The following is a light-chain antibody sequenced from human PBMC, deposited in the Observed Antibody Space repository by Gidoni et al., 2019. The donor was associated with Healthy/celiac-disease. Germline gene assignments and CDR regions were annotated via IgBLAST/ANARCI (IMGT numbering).Light chain of an antibody. CDR3: QQSYSTPLT. J-gene: IGKJ4*02. Sequence: DIQMTQSPSSLSASVGDRVTITCRESQSISSYLNWYQQKPGKAPKLLIYAASSLQSGGPSRFSGSGSGTDFTLNISRLQPEDFATYYCQQSYSTPLTFGGGTKVEIK. CDR2: AAS. CDR1: QSISSY. V-gene: IGKV1-39*01.